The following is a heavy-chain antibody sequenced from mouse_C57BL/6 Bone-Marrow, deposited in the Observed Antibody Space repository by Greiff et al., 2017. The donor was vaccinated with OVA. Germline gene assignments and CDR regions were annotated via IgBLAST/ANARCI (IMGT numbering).Heavy chain of an antibody. J-gene: IGHJ2*01. CDR2: ISYDGSN. V-gene: IGHV3-6*01. Sequence: ESGPGLVKPSQSLSLTCSVTGYSITSGYYWNWIRQFPGNKLEWMGYISYDGSNNYNPSLKNRISITRDTSKNQFFLKLNSVTTEDTATYYCARERGTGDYFDYWGQGTTLTVSS. CDR3: ARERGTGDYFDY. CDR1: GYSITSGYY. D-gene: IGHD4-1*01.